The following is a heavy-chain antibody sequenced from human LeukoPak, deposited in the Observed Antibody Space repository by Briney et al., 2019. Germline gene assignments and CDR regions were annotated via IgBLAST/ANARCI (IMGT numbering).Heavy chain of an antibody. Sequence: PGESLKISCKGSGYSFTSYWIGWVRQMPGKGLEWMGIIYPGDSDTRYSPSFQGQVTISADKSISTAYLQWSSLKASDTAMYYCARRSVFGVVSGAFDIWGQGTMVTVSS. D-gene: IGHD3-3*01. V-gene: IGHV5-51*01. CDR3: ARRSVFGVVSGAFDI. J-gene: IGHJ3*02. CDR2: IYPGDSDT. CDR1: GYSFTSYW.